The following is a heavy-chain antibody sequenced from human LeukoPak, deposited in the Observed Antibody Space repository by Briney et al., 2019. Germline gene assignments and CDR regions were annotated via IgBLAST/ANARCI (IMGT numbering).Heavy chain of an antibody. D-gene: IGHD6-13*01. CDR1: GGSISSYY. CDR2: IYYSGST. Sequence: IPSETLSLTCTVSGGSISSYYWSWIRQPPGKGLEWIGYIYYSGSTNYNPSLKSRVTISVDTSKNQFSPKLSSVTAADTAVYYCARAGQLDRPFNYWGQGTVVTVAS. CDR3: ARAGQLDRPFNY. J-gene: IGHJ4*02. V-gene: IGHV4-59*01.